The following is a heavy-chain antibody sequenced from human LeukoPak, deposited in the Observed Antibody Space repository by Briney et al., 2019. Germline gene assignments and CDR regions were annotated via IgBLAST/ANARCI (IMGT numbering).Heavy chain of an antibody. V-gene: IGHV3-23*01. Sequence: GGSLRLSRAASGFPFSSYAMSWVRQAPGKGLEWVSAISGGDGSTYCADSVKGRFTISRDNSKNTLYLQMNSLRAEDTAVYYCARATSTWLAFQHWGQGTLVTVSS. CDR3: ARATSTWLAFQH. D-gene: IGHD3-9*01. CDR2: ISGGDGST. J-gene: IGHJ1*01. CDR1: GFPFSSYA.